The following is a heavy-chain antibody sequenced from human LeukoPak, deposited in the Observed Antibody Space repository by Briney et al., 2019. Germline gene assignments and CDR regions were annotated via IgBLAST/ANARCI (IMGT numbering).Heavy chain of an antibody. CDR1: GYTFTGYY. J-gene: IGHJ5*02. D-gene: IGHD6-19*01. V-gene: IGHV1-2*02. CDR2: INPNSGGT. CDR3: ARRQWLGLYNWFDP. Sequence: EASVKVSCKASGYTFTGYYMHWVRQAPGQGLEWMGWINPNSGGTNYAQKFQGRVTMTRDTSISTAYMELSRLRSDDTAVYYCARRQWLGLYNWFDPWGQGTLVTVSS.